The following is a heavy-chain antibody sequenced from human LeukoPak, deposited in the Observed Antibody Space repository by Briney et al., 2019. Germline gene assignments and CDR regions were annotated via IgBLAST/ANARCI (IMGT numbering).Heavy chain of an antibody. J-gene: IGHJ4*02. V-gene: IGHV4-59*01. CDR1: GGAITGYY. D-gene: IGHD4-17*01. Sequence: PSETLSLTCTVSGGAITGYYWSRIRQPPGKGLEWIGYIYYSGSTNYNPSLKSRVTMSVDTSKKQFSLKLSSVTAADTAVYYCARGRPPHDYGTLFDYWGQRTLVTVSS. CDR3: ARGRPPHDYGTLFDY. CDR2: IYYSGST.